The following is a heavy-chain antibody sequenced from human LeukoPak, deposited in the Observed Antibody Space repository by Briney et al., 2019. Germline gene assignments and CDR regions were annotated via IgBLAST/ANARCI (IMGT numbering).Heavy chain of an antibody. CDR2: IYTSGST. Sequence: SETLSLTCTVSGGSISSGSYYWGWIRQPAGKGLEWIVRIYTSGSTNYNPSLKSRTTISVGTSKNHFSLKLSSVTAADTAVYYCASSTSSSLFIDAFDIWGQGTMVTVSS. J-gene: IGHJ3*02. CDR1: GGSISSGSYY. V-gene: IGHV4-61*02. D-gene: IGHD6-13*01. CDR3: ASSTSSSLFIDAFDI.